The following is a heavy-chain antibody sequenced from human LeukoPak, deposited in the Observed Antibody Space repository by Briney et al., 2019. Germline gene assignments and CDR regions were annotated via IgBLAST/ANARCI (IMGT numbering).Heavy chain of an antibody. Sequence: SETLSLTCTVSGGSISIYYWSWIRQPPEKGLECIGYIYYSGSTNYNPSLKSRVTISVDTSKHQFSLKLSSVTAADTAVYYCARHLSDYGDYALFHYWGQGTLVTVSS. CDR3: ARHLSDYGDYALFHY. D-gene: IGHD4-17*01. J-gene: IGHJ4*02. CDR1: GGSISIYY. CDR2: IYYSGST. V-gene: IGHV4-59*08.